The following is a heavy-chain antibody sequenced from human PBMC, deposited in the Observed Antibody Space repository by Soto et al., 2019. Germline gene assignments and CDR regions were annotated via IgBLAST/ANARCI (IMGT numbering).Heavy chain of an antibody. J-gene: IGHJ4*02. CDR1: NGSINTSFW. CDR3: ARRFSVTTMRGFFDS. V-gene: IGHV4-4*02. D-gene: IGHD4-17*01. CDR2: IYHHGST. Sequence: QVQLQESGPGLVKPSETLSLTCAVSNGSINTSFWWNWVRQSPGKALEWIGEIYHHGSTNYNPSLKSRVTVSIDKSKNQFSLKLYSVTTADTAIYYWARRFSVTTMRGFFDSWGQGSLVTVSS.